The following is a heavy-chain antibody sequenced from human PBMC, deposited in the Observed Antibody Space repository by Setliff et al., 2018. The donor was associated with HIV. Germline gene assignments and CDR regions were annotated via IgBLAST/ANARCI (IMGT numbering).Heavy chain of an antibody. D-gene: IGHD3-10*01. V-gene: IGHV1-46*01. CDR3: ARDQVSMVRAVRLVA. CDR2: INPSGGST. Sequence: ASVKVSCKASGYTFTSYGISWVRQAPGQGLEWMGIINPSGGSTNYAQKFQDRVTMTRDTSTTTVYMDLRSLRSEDTAVYYCARDQVSMVRAVRLVAWGQGSLVTVSS. J-gene: IGHJ1*01. CDR1: GYTFTSYG.